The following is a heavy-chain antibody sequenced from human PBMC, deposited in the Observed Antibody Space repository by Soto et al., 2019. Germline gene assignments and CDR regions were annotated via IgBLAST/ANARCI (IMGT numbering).Heavy chain of an antibody. D-gene: IGHD3-3*01. J-gene: IGHJ6*03. CDR1: GYTFTSYG. Sequence: EASVKVSCKASGYTFTSYGISWVRQAPGQGLEWMGWISAYNGNTNYAQKLQGIVTMTTDTPTSTAYMALRSLRSDDTAVYYCATHAAYYDLWSGYFPGPIRTSYYRDMWGTGATVTVSS. CDR3: ATHAAYYDLWSGYFPGPIRTSYYRDM. V-gene: IGHV1-18*01. CDR2: ISAYNGNT.